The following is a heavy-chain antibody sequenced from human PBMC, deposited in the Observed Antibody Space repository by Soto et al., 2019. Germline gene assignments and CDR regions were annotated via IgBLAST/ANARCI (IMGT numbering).Heavy chain of an antibody. CDR1: GFTFSTYA. Sequence: EVQLLESGGKLVQPGGSLTLSCAASGFTFSTYAMAWVRQAPGKGLEWVSGVSASGLNTDYADPVKGRFYISRDNSKNTVSLHMNSLRAEDTALYYFAKDRPRRTSGDFFDYWGQGTPVTVSS. D-gene: IGHD1-1*01. CDR3: AKDRPRRTSGDFFDY. V-gene: IGHV3-23*01. CDR2: VSASGLNT. J-gene: IGHJ4*02.